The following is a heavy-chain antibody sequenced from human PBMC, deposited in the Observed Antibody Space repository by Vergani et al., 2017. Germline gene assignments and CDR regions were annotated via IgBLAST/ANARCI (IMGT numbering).Heavy chain of an antibody. Sequence: QVQLVQSGAEVKKPGSSVKVSCKASGGTFSSYAISWVRQAPGQGLEGMGGIIPIFGTANYAQKFQGRVTITADDSTSTADMELSSLRSEDTAVYYCARATRHYYDSYWDFDLWGRGTLVTVSS. CDR2: IIPIFGTA. D-gene: IGHD3-22*01. V-gene: IGHV1-69*01. CDR3: ARATRHYYDSYWDFDL. CDR1: GGTFSSYA. J-gene: IGHJ2*01.